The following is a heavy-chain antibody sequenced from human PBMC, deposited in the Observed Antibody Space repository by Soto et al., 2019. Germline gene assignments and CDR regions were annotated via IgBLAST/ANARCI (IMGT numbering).Heavy chain of an antibody. J-gene: IGHJ6*02. CDR1: GFSLSTTGVG. D-gene: IGHD2-21*01. V-gene: IGHV2-5*02. CDR3: VQSRCGGDCLQSYSSHSYYGLDV. Sequence: SGPTLVNPTQTLTLACPFSGFSLSTTGVGVGWIRQPPGKALEWLALIYWDDDKRYNPSLKSRLTITKDTSKNQVVLTMTNMDPVDTATYYCVQSRCGGDCLQSYSSHSYYGLDVWGQGTTVTVS. CDR2: IYWDDDK.